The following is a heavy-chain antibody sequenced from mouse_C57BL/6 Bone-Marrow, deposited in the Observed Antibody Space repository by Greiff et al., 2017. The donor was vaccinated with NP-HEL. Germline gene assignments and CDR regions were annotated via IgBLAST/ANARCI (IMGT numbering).Heavy chain of an antibody. V-gene: IGHV1-81*01. J-gene: IGHJ2*01. D-gene: IGHD4-1*01. CDR1: GYTFTSYG. Sequence: VQLQQSGAELARPGASVKLSCKASGYTFTSYGISWVKQRTGQGLEWIGEIYPRSGNTYYNEKFKGKATLTADKSSSTAYMELRSLTSEYSAVYFCARELGPNYFDYWGQGTTLTVSS. CDR2: IYPRSGNT. CDR3: ARELGPNYFDY.